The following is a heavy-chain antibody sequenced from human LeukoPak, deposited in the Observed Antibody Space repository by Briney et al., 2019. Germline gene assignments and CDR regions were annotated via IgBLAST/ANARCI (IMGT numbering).Heavy chain of an antibody. Sequence: GGSLRLSCAASGFTFSSYAMSWVRQAPGKGLEWVSAISGSGGSTYYADSVKGRFTISRDNSKNTLYLQMNSLRAEDTVVYYCAKAPNYYGQFDYWGQGTLVTVSS. CDR3: AKAPNYYGQFDY. V-gene: IGHV3-23*01. J-gene: IGHJ4*02. D-gene: IGHD3-10*01. CDR1: GFTFSSYA. CDR2: ISGSGGST.